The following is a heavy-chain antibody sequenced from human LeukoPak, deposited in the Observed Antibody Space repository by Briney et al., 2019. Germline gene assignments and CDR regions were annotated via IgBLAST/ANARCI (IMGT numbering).Heavy chain of an antibody. J-gene: IGHJ4*02. Sequence: SQTLSLTCTVSGGSISSGDYYWSWIRQPPGKGLEWIGYIYYSGSTYYNPSLKSRVTISVDTSKNQFSLKLSSVTAADTAVYYCARDRHDFWSGYGTFDYWGQGTLVTVSS. CDR3: ARDRHDFWSGYGTFDY. CDR2: IYYSGST. D-gene: IGHD3-3*01. V-gene: IGHV4-30-4*08. CDR1: GGSISSGDYY.